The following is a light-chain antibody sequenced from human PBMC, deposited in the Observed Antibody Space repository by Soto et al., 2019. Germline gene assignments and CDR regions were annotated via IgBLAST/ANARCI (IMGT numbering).Light chain of an antibody. CDR1: SGSIASNY. V-gene: IGLV6-57*02. CDR3: QSYDSSNRV. CDR2: EDN. Sequence: NFMLTQPHSVSESPGKTVTISCTGSSGSIASNYVQWYQQRPGSAPTTVIYEDNQRPSGVPDRFSDSIDSSSNSASLTISGLKTEDEADYYCQSYDSSNRVFGGGTKLTVL. J-gene: IGLJ3*02.